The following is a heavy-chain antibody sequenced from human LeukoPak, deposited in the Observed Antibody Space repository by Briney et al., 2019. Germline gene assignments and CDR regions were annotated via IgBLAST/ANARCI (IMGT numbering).Heavy chain of an antibody. CDR1: GFTFSSYA. CDR3: AKATLRDKFIGSSSFDY. V-gene: IGHV3-30-3*01. J-gene: IGHJ4*02. Sequence: PGRSLRLPCAASGFTFSSYAMHWVRQAPGKGLEWVALMSYDGSNTYYTDSVKGRFTISRDNSKNTLYLQMNSLRTEDTAVYYCAKATLRDKFIGSSSFDYWGQGTLVTVSS. D-gene: IGHD1-26*01. CDR2: MSYDGSNT.